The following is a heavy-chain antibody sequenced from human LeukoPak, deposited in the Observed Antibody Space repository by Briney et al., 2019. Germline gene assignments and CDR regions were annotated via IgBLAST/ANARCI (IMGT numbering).Heavy chain of an antibody. CDR3: AKLKYGSGSYPFDY. Sequence: GGSLRLSCAASGFTVSSNYMSWVRQAPGKGLEWVSVISGSGGNTYYADSVKGRFTISRDNSKNTLYLQMNSLRAEDTAVYYCAKLKYGSGSYPFDYWGQGTLVTVSS. J-gene: IGHJ4*02. D-gene: IGHD3-10*01. CDR2: ISGSGGNT. CDR1: GFTVSSNY. V-gene: IGHV3-23*01.